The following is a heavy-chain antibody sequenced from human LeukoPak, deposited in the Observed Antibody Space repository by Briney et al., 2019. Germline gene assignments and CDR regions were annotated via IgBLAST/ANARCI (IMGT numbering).Heavy chain of an antibody. CDR1: GGTFSNYV. Sequence: SVKISCNASGGTFSNYVLGWVRQAPGQGLEWMGGIIPIIGTANYAQKSQGRVTITVDESTSTAYLEVSTLRSEDTALYYCATSSDAMTSTTFDIWGQGTMVSVSS. CDR3: ATSSDAMTSTTFDI. J-gene: IGHJ3*02. CDR2: IIPIIGTA. V-gene: IGHV1-69*01. D-gene: IGHD2-2*01.